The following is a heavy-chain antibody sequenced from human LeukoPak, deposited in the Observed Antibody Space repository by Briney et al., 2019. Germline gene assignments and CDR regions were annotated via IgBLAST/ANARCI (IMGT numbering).Heavy chain of an antibody. CDR3: ARGYYGSGSGLDYYYMDV. CDR2: MNPNSGNT. J-gene: IGHJ6*03. Sequence: ASVKVSCKTSGYTFTSYDINWVRQATGQGLEWMGWMNPNSGNTGYAQKFQGRVTITRNTSISTAYMELSSLRSEDTAVYYCARGYYGSGSGLDYYYMDVWGKGTTVTVSS. D-gene: IGHD3-10*01. V-gene: IGHV1-8*03. CDR1: GYTFTSYD.